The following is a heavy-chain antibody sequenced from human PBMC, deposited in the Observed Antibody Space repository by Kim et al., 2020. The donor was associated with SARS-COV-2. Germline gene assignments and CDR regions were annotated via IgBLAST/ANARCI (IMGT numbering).Heavy chain of an antibody. CDR2: INPSGGST. CDR1: GYTFTSYY. CDR3: ARDFPGEWLRSKYYYYGMDV. D-gene: IGHD5-12*01. Sequence: ASVKVSCKASGYTFTSYYMHWVRQAPGQGLEWMGIINPSGGSTSYAQKFQGRVTMTRNTSTSTVYMELSSLRSEDTAVYYCARDFPGEWLRSKYYYYGMDVWGQGTTVTVSS. J-gene: IGHJ6*02. V-gene: IGHV1-46*01.